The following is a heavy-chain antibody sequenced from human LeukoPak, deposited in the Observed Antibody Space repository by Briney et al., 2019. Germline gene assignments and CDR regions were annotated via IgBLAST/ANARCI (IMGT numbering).Heavy chain of an antibody. V-gene: IGHV4-59*01. CDR3: AGVFSGRRPFEL. CDR1: GGSINDYY. CDR2: IYYRGAT. Sequence: SETLSLTRTVSGGSINDYYWNWLRQPPGKGLEWIGFIYYRGATNNNPSLKSRVTTSIDTSKKQFSLKLSSVTAADTAVYYCAGVFSGRRPFELWGQGTLVTVSS. D-gene: IGHD3-10*01. J-gene: IGHJ4*02.